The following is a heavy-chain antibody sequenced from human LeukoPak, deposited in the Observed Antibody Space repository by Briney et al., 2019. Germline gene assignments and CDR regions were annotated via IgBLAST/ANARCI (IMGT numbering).Heavy chain of an antibody. J-gene: IGHJ4*02. CDR2: INPNSGGT. CDR3: AGPGYCSSTSCYDGGVYFDY. D-gene: IGHD2-2*01. Sequence: ASVKVSCKASGYTFTGYYMHWVRQAPGQGLEWMGRINPNSGGTNYAQKFQGRVTMTRDTSISTAYMELSRLRSDDTAVYYCAGPGYCSSTSCYDGGVYFDYWGQGTLVTVSS. CDR1: GYTFTGYY. V-gene: IGHV1-2*06.